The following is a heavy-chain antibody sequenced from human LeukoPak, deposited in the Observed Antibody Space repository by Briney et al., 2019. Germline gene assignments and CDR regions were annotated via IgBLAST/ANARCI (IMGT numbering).Heavy chain of an antibody. Sequence: SETLSLTCTVSGGSLSCTRYYWGWIRQPPGKGLEWIGSIYYSGNTYYNPSLKSRVTISVDTSKNQFSLKLSSVTAADTAVYYCASYPKYYGSEGWVAFDIWGLGTMVTVSS. D-gene: IGHD3-10*01. CDR3: ASYPKYYGSEGWVAFDI. CDR1: GGSLSCTRYY. J-gene: IGHJ3*02. CDR2: IYYSGNT. V-gene: IGHV4-39*07.